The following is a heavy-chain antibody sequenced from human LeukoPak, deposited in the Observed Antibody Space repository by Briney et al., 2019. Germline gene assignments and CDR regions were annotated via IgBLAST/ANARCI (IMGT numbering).Heavy chain of an antibody. CDR2: IYYSGST. D-gene: IGHD6-13*01. CDR1: GGSISSSSYY. Sequence: SETLSLTCTVSGGSISSSSYYWGWIRQPPGKGLEWIGSIYYSGSTYYNPSLKSRVAISVDTSKNQFSLKLSSVTAADTAVYYCARDSEQLVLPWFDPWGQGTLVTVSS. J-gene: IGHJ5*02. CDR3: ARDSEQLVLPWFDP. V-gene: IGHV4-39*07.